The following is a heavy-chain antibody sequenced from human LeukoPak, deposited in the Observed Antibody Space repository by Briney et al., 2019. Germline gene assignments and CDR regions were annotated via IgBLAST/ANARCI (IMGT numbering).Heavy chain of an antibody. CDR3: AKRADYYDSSRALYDAFDL. V-gene: IGHV3-30*02. CDR1: GFTFRTYG. Sequence: PEGSLRLSCAASGFTFRTYGMHWVRQAPGKGLEWVTFIRYDGSDKYYADSVKGRFTISRDNSKNTLFLQMNSLRVEDTAVYYCAKRADYYDSSRALYDAFDLWGQGTMVTVSS. D-gene: IGHD3-16*01. CDR2: IRYDGSDK. J-gene: IGHJ3*01.